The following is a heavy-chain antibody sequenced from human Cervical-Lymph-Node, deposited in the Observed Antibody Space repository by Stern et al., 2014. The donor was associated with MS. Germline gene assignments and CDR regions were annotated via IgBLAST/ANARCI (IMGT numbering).Heavy chain of an antibody. Sequence: VHLVESGGAVVQPGRSLRLSCAASGFTFSSYGMHWVRQAPGKGLGWVTVSSYDGNHKYYAASVKGRFTISRDNSKNTLHLQMNSVTPDDTAIYYCARDYEDTSMLFDHWGQGTLVTVSS. CDR3: ARDYEDTSMLFDH. CDR2: SSYDGNHK. J-gene: IGHJ4*02. V-gene: IGHV3-30*03. D-gene: IGHD2-8*01. CDR1: GFTFSSYG.